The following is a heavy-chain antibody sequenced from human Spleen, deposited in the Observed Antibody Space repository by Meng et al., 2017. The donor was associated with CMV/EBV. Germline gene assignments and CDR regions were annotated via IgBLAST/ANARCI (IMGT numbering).Heavy chain of an antibody. Sequence: TYTGFAMPWVRPAPGQMPQWMGCINTDNGYTKYSQQFQGRVTINRDTSASIAYVELRSLRSADTAVYYCTRTSYDILTGYYEKYFDYWGQGTLVTVSS. CDR3: TRTSYDILTGYYEKYFDY. CDR1: TYTGFA. J-gene: IGHJ4*02. V-gene: IGHV1-3*04. CDR2: INTDNGYT. D-gene: IGHD3-9*01.